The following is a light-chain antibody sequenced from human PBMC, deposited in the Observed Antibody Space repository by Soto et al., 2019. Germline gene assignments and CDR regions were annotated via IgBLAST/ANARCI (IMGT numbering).Light chain of an antibody. CDR1: QDVNNY. Sequence: DIQMTPSPSSLSASVVDRVSITCRASQDVNNYVNWYQQKPGKAPRLVIYDTSTLEIGVPSRFGGTGSGTDFTFTISGLQPEDFATYDCQQLSRYPSTVGGGTKVDIK. V-gene: IGKV1-33*01. J-gene: IGKJ4*01. CDR3: QQLSRYPST. CDR2: DTS.